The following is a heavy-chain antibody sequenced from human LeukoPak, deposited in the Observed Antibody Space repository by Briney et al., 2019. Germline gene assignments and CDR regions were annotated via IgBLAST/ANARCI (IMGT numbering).Heavy chain of an antibody. D-gene: IGHD3-22*01. CDR1: GFTFSSYS. CDR2: ISSSGSTI. CDR3: ARSDSSGYYFFDY. V-gene: IGHV3-48*04. J-gene: IGHJ4*02. Sequence: GGSLRLSCAASGFTFSSYSMNWVRQAPGKGLEWVSYISSSGSTIYYADSVKGRFTISRDNAKNSLYLQMNSLRAEDTAVYYCARSDSSGYYFFDYWGQGTLVTVSS.